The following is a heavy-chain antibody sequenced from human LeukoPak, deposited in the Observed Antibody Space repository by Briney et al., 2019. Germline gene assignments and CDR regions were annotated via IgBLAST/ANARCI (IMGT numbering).Heavy chain of an antibody. Sequence: ESGPTLVNPTETLTLTCTVSGFSLSNARMGVSWIRQPPGKALEWLAHIFSNDEKSYSTSLKSRLTISKDTSKSQVVLTMTNMDPVDTATYYCARIVYYYDSSGYVALYYMDVWGKGTTVTVSS. V-gene: IGHV2-26*01. D-gene: IGHD3-22*01. CDR1: GFSLSNARMG. CDR2: IFSNDEK. J-gene: IGHJ6*03. CDR3: ARIVYYYDSSGYVALYYMDV.